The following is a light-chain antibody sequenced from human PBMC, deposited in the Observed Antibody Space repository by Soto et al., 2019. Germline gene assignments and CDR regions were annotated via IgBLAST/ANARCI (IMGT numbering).Light chain of an antibody. Sequence: DIQITLSPASLSSSKGDRVSIPCRASQGISSWLALYQQKPGKAPKLLIYAASSLQSGVPSRFSGSGSGTDFTLTISSLQPEDFATYYCQQANSFPLTFGPGTKVDIK. CDR3: QQANSFPLT. CDR2: AAS. CDR1: QGISSW. J-gene: IGKJ3*01. V-gene: IGKV1D-12*01.